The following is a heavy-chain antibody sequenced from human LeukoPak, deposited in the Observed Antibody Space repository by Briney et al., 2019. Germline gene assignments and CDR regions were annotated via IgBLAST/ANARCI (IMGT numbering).Heavy chain of an antibody. CDR2: INHSGST. J-gene: IGHJ4*02. CDR3: ARDYVAAAGKYGY. D-gene: IGHD6-13*01. V-gene: IGHV4-34*01. CDR1: GGSFSGYY. Sequence: PSETLSLTCAVYGGSFSGYYWSWIRQPPGKGLEWIGEINHSGSTNYNPSLKSRVTISVDTSKNQFSLKLSSVTAADTAVYYCARDYVAAAGKYGYWGQGTLVTVSS.